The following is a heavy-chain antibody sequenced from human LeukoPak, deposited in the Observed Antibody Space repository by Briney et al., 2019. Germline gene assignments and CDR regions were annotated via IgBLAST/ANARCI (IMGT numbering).Heavy chain of an antibody. CDR2: IYYSGST. V-gene: IGHV4-39*02. J-gene: IGHJ3*02. CDR1: GGSISSSSYY. D-gene: IGHD3-22*01. CDR3: ARRRYYDSSGSPGWAFAI. Sequence: SETLSLTCTVSGGSISSSSYYWVWIRQPPGKGPERIVTIYYSGSTYYNPSIKSRVTISVDTSQNHFSLKLSSVTAAETAVYYCARRRYYDSSGSPGWAFAIWGQGTMVTVSS.